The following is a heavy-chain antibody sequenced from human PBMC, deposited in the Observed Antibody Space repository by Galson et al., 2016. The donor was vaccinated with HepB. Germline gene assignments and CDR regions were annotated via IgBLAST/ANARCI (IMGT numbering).Heavy chain of an antibody. D-gene: IGHD4-17*01. CDR3: ARGAVIYGDFPYFDY. CDR1: GFTFSSYW. J-gene: IGHJ4*02. Sequence: SLRLSCAASGFTFSSYWMHWVRQAPGKGLVWVSRISSDGSLRNYEDSVKGRFTISRDNAMNTLYLQMNSLSAEDTAVYFCARGAVIYGDFPYFDYWGQGTVVTVAS. V-gene: IGHV3-74*01. CDR2: ISSDGSLR.